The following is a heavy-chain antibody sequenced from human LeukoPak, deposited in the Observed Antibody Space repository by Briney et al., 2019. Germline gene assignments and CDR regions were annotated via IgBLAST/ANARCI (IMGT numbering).Heavy chain of an antibody. D-gene: IGHD3-22*01. CDR2: IYHSGNT. V-gene: IGHV4-59*11. J-gene: IGHJ3*01. CDR1: GGSINNHY. Sequence: PSETLSLTCTVSGGSINNHYWSWIRQSPGKRLEWIGYIYHSGNTNSNPSLKSRVTISIDSSKNQFSLKLSSVTAADTAVYYCARYSYYESSGYSNDAFDLWGQGAMVTVSS. CDR3: ARYSYYESSGYSNDAFDL.